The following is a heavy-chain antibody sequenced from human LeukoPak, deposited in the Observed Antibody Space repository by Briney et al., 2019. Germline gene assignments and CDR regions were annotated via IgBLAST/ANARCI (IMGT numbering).Heavy chain of an antibody. CDR3: ATTLHYVRG. CDR2: INDSGRT. V-gene: IGHV4-34*01. Sequence: SETLSLTCAVYGGSFSDYYWSWIRQPPGKGLEWIGEINDSGRTNYNPSLKSRATISVDTSKNQFSLKLRSVTAADTAVYYCATTLHYVRGWGQGTLVTVSS. CDR1: GGSFSDYY. J-gene: IGHJ4*02. D-gene: IGHD3-10*02.